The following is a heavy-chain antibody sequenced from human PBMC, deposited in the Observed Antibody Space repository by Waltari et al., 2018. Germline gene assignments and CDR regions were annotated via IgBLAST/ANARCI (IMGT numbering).Heavy chain of an antibody. CDR3: ATYIGASIGTAAFDV. CDR2: ISYSGAT. J-gene: IGHJ3*01. V-gene: IGHV4-39*01. Sequence: GWIRLPPGKGPEWTGTISYSGATYNNPSLKSRVTISVDTSKNQYSLKLTSVTAADTAVYYCATYIGASIGTAAFDVWGQGTMVTVSS. D-gene: IGHD5-12*01.